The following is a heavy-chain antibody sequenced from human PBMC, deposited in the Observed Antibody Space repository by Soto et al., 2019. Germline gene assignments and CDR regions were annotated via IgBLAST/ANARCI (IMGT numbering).Heavy chain of an antibody. CDR1: GFTFSSYA. D-gene: IGHD2-15*01. J-gene: IGHJ4*02. CDR2: ISGSGGST. CDR3: AKEGYCSGGSCSGGFDY. Sequence: GGSLRLSCAASGFTFSSYAMSWVRQAPGKGLEWVSAISGSGGSTYYADSVKGRFTISRDNSKNTLDLQMNSLRAEDTAVYYCAKEGYCSGGSCSGGFDYWGQGTLVTVSS. V-gene: IGHV3-23*01.